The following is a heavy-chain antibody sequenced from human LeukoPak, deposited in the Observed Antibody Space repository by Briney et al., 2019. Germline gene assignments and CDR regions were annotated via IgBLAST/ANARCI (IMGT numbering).Heavy chain of an antibody. CDR1: GFTFSTYW. D-gene: IGHD3-16*01. CDR3: ARPAYTTAYDL. CDR2: MKGDGSET. J-gene: IGHJ3*01. V-gene: IGHV3-7*01. Sequence: GGSLRLSCAASGFTFSTYWMTWVRQAPGKGLEWVANMKGDGSETHYVDSVKGRFTISRDNAKNSLYLQMNSLRAEDTAVYYCARPAYTTAYDLWGQGTMVTVSS.